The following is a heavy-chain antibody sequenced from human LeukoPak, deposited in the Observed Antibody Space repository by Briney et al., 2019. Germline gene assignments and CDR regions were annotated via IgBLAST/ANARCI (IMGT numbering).Heavy chain of an antibody. CDR3: ARGGLDPRYYYGMDV. V-gene: IGHV4-34*01. J-gene: IGHJ6*02. CDR2: INHSGST. Sequence: SETLSLTCAVYGGSFSGYYWSWIRQPPGMGLEWIGEINHSGSTNYNPSLKSRVTISVDTSKNQFSLKLSSVTAADTAVYYCARGGLDPRYYYGMDVCGQGTTVTVSS. CDR1: GGSFSGYY. D-gene: IGHD2-2*03.